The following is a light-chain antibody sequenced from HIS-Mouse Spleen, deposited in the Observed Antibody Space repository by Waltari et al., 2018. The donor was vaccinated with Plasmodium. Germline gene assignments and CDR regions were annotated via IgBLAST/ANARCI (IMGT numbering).Light chain of an antibody. V-gene: IGKV1-27*01. CDR3: QKYNSAPHT. CDR1: QGISNY. CDR2: AAS. J-gene: IGKJ2*01. Sequence: DIQMTQSPSSLSASVGDRVHLTCRASQGISNYLAWYQQKPGKVPKLLIYAASTLQSGVPSRFSGSGSGTDFTLTISSLQPEDVATYYCQKYNSAPHTFGQGTKLEIK.